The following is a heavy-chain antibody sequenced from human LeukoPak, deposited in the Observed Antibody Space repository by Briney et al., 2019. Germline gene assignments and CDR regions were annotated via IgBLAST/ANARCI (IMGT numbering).Heavy chain of an antibody. J-gene: IGHJ1*01. CDR1: GGSISSYY. D-gene: IGHD3-10*01. V-gene: IGHV4-59*01. Sequence: SETLSLTCTVSGGSISSYYWSWIRQPPGKGLEWIGYIYYSGSTNYNPSLKSRVTISVDTSKNQFSLKLSSVTAADTAVYYCASLSMVRGVNIPEYFQHWGQGTLVTVSS. CDR3: ASLSMVRGVNIPEYFQH. CDR2: IYYSGST.